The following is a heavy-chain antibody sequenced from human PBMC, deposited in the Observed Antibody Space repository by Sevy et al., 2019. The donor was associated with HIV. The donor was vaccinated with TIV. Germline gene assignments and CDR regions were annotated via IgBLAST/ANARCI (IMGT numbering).Heavy chain of an antibody. V-gene: IGHV4-59*01. Sequence: SETLSLTCTVSGGSISSYYWSWIRQPPGKGLEWIGYIYYSGSTNYNPSLKSRVTISVDTSKNQFSLKLSSVTAADTAAYYCARSGANWNPENYFDYWGQGTLVTVSS. CDR1: GGSISSYY. CDR3: ARSGANWNPENYFDY. CDR2: IYYSGST. D-gene: IGHD1-20*01. J-gene: IGHJ4*02.